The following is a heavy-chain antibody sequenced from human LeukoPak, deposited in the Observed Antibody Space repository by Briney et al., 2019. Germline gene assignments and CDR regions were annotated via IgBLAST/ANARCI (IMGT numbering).Heavy chain of an antibody. D-gene: IGHD3-10*01. CDR3: ERGRERANFYGLGTSPNWFHP. J-gene: IGHJ5*02. V-gene: IGHV1-8*02. CDR2: MNPNSGNT. CDR1: GYTFISYD. Sequence: ASVTVSCKASGYTFISYDINWVRQAAGQGLEWMGWMNPNSGNTGYAQKFQGRVTMTRNTSISTAYMELRGLRSDDTAGYYCERGRERANFYGLGTSPNWFHPCGQGTLVTVSS.